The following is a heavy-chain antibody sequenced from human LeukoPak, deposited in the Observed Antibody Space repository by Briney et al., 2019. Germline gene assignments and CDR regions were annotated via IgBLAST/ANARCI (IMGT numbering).Heavy chain of an antibody. CDR2: IYGGVTGSP. J-gene: IGHJ4*02. CDR1: GFTFSKYT. CDR3: ARGPEYYYESSGYNDY. D-gene: IGHD3-22*01. V-gene: IGHV3-20*01. Sequence: GGSLRLSCVASGFTFSKYTMSWVRQAPGKGLEWVAGIYGGVTGSPLYADSVKGRFTVSRDNAKNSLYLQMNSLRAEDTALYHCARGPEYYYESSGYNDYWGQGTLVTVSS.